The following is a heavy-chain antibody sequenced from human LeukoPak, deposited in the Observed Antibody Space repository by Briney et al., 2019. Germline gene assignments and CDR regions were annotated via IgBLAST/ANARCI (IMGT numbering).Heavy chain of an antibody. D-gene: IGHD6-19*01. CDR3: ASRQRYSSGWYFDY. Sequence: SETLSFTCTVSGNSISSSSYYWGWIRQPPGKGLEWIGNINYSGSTYYNPSLKSRVTMSVDTSKNQFSLKLNSVTAADTAVYYCASRQRYSSGWYFDYWGQGTLVTVSS. CDR2: INYSGST. CDR1: GNSISSSSYY. J-gene: IGHJ4*02. V-gene: IGHV4-39*01.